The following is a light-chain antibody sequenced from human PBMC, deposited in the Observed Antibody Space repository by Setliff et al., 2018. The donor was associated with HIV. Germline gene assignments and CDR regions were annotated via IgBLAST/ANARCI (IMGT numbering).Light chain of an antibody. Sequence: QSALTQPRSVSGSPGQSVTISCTGTSYDYVSWYQRYPGKAPKLMIFEVHKRPSGVPDRFSGSKFGNTASLTISGLQAEDEAEYYCCSYAGTNTFMVFGIGTKVTVL. CDR2: EVH. CDR1: SYDY. J-gene: IGLJ1*01. V-gene: IGLV2-11*01. CDR3: CSYAGTNTFMV.